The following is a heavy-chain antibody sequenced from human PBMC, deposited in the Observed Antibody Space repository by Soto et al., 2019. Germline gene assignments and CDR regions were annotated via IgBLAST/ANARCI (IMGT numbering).Heavy chain of an antibody. D-gene: IGHD6-6*01. Sequence: ASVKVSCKASGYTFTGSYMHWVRQAPGQGLEWMGWVNPNTGGTNYAQKFQGRVTMTRDTSISTAYMELSRLSSDDTAVFYCARGGYSSSSPSDYWGQGTLVTVSS. CDR1: GYTFTGSY. J-gene: IGHJ4*02. CDR3: ARGGYSSSSPSDY. V-gene: IGHV1-2*02. CDR2: VNPNTGGT.